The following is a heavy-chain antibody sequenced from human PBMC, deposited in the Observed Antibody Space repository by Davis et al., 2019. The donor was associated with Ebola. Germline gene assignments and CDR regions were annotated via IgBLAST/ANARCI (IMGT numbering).Heavy chain of an antibody. V-gene: IGHV3-30-3*01. CDR1: GFTFSSYA. D-gene: IGHD6-19*01. Sequence: GGSLRLSCAASGFTFSSYAMHWVRQAPGKGLEWVAVISYDGSNKYYADSVKGRFTISRDNSKNTLYLQMNSLRAEDTAVYYCAREQQWLVVYFDYWGQGTLVTVSS. J-gene: IGHJ4*02. CDR3: AREQQWLVVYFDY. CDR2: ISYDGSNK.